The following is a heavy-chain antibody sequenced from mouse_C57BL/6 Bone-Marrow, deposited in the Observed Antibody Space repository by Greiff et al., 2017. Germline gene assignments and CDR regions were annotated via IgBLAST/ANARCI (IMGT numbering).Heavy chain of an antibody. CDR1: GYSFTGYY. Sequence: VQLQQSGPELVKPGASVKISCKASGYSFTGYYMNWVKQSPEKSLEWIGEINPSTGGTTYNQKFKAKATLTVDKSSSTAYMQLKSLTSEDSAVYYCARSYSNPDYWGQGTTLTVSS. V-gene: IGHV1-42*01. J-gene: IGHJ2*01. CDR2: INPSTGGT. CDR3: ARSYSNPDY. D-gene: IGHD2-5*01.